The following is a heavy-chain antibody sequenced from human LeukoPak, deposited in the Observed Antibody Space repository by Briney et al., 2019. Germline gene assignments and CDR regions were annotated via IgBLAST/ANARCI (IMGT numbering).Heavy chain of an antibody. J-gene: IGHJ3*01. CDR1: GVSISPYY. Sequence: SETLSLTCAASGVSISPYYWAWVRQPPGKGLEWIGYIHTSGSNNQYPSLKSRVTISVDKSKNHFSLRPTSVTAADTAVYYCARLSAAVHLGAFDLWGQGTMVTVSS. CDR2: IHTSGSN. V-gene: IGHV4-4*09. CDR3: ARLSAAVHLGAFDL. D-gene: IGHD3-3*01.